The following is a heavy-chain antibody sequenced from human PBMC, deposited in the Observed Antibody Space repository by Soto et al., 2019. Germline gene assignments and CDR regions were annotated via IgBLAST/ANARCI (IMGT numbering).Heavy chain of an antibody. D-gene: IGHD3-22*01. Sequence: ASVKVCCKASGYTFTDYYIHWVRQAPGQGLEWMGWINPNSGGTKFAQQFQGRVTMTRDTSISTAYMELSRLRFDDTAVYYCARDWYYFDSSGYSKPVYYHDYGLDVWG. CDR1: GYTFTDYY. CDR3: ARDWYYFDSSGYSKPVYYHDYGLDV. V-gene: IGHV1-2*02. CDR2: INPNSGGT. J-gene: IGHJ6*02.